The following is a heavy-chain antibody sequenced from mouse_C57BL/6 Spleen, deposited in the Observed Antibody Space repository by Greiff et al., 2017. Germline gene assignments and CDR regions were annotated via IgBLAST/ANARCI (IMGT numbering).Heavy chain of an antibody. J-gene: IGHJ1*03. CDR1: GYTFTSYW. CDR3: ARGSTVVHWYFDV. D-gene: IGHD1-1*01. CDR2: IDPSDSDT. Sequence: QVQLQQPGAELVMPGASVKLSCKASGYTFTSYWMHWVKQRPGQGLEWIGEIDPSDSDTNYNQKFKGKSTLTVDKSSSTAYMQLSSLTSEDSAVYYCARGSTVVHWYFDVWGTGTTVTVSS. V-gene: IGHV1-69*01.